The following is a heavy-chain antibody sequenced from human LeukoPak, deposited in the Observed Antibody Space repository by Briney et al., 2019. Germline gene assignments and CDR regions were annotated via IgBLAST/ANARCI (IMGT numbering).Heavy chain of an antibody. CDR3: ATQYYDILTGYYVPFDY. CDR2: IYTSGST. Sequence: SQTLSLTCTVSGGSINSGDYYWSWLRQPAGKGLEWIGRIYTSGSTNYNPSLKSRVTMSVDTSKNQFSLKLSSVTAADTAVYYCATQYYDILTGYYVPFDYWGQGTLVTVSS. V-gene: IGHV4-61*02. J-gene: IGHJ4*02. D-gene: IGHD3-9*01. CDR1: GGSINSGDYY.